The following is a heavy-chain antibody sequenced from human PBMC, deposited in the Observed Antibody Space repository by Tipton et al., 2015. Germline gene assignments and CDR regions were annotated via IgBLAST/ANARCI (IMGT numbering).Heavy chain of an antibody. CDR2: IYYGGAT. D-gene: IGHD3-16*01. V-gene: IGHV4-39*02. Sequence: TLSLTCAVSGGSISGTTSYWGWIRQPPGKGLEWIGIIYYGGATNYNPPLKSRVAISEDTSKNPLYLNLKSVTAADTAVYYCAGGDSLFMVDASMLTAWFDPWGQGTLVTVSS. J-gene: IGHJ5*02. CDR1: GGSISGTTSY. CDR3: AGGDSLFMVDASMLTAWFDP.